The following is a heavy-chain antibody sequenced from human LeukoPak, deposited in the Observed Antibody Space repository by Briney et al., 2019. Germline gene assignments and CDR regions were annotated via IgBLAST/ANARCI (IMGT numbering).Heavy chain of an antibody. CDR2: IIPIFGTP. CDR3: ARLVLNQYDFWSGYSDY. V-gene: IGHV1-69*05. J-gene: IGHJ4*02. CDR1: GGTFNNYA. D-gene: IGHD3-3*01. Sequence: ASVKASCKASGGTFNNYAFSWVRQAPGQGLEWMGGIIPIFGTPSYAQKFQGRVTITTDESTSTAYMELSSLRSEDTAVYYCARLVLNQYDFWSGYSDYWGQGTLVTVSS.